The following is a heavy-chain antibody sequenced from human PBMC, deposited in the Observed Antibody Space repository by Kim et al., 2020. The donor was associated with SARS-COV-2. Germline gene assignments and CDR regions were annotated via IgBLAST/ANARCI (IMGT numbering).Heavy chain of an antibody. Sequence: ASVKVSCKASGYTFTGYYMHWVRQAPGQGLEWMGWINPNSGGTNYAQKFQGRVTMTRDTSISTAYMELSRLRSDDTAVYYCARGMIEYSSSNNWFDPWGQGTLVTVSS. V-gene: IGHV1-2*02. J-gene: IGHJ5*02. CDR1: GYTFTGYY. CDR3: ARGMIEYSSSNNWFDP. CDR2: INPNSGGT. D-gene: IGHD6-6*01.